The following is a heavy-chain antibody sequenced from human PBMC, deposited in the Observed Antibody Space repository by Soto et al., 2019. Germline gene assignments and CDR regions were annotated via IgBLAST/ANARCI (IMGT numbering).Heavy chain of an antibody. CDR3: AKSLGGWLYYHYF. V-gene: IGHV3-23*01. D-gene: IGHD2-8*01. CDR1: GFTFSSYA. CDR2: ISGSGGST. Sequence: EVQLLESGGGWVQPGGSLRLSCAASGFTFSSYAMSWVRQAPGKGLEWVSAISGSGGSTYYADSVKGRFTFSTDNSKNTRYLQMNSVRAEDTAVYYCAKSLGGWLYYHYFWGQGTLVTVSS. J-gene: IGHJ1*01.